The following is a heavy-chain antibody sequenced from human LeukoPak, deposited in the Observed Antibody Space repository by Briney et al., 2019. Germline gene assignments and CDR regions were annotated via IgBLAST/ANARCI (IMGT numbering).Heavy chain of an antibody. CDR3: ARVFGITMIVVVPTDAFDI. D-gene: IGHD3-22*01. CDR1: GFTFSSYS. CDR2: ISSSSSYI. Sequence: GGSLRLSCAASGFTFSSYSMNWVRQAPGKGLEWVSSISSSSSYIYYADSVKGRFTISRDNAKNSLYLQMNSLRAEDTAVYYCARVFGITMIVVVPTDAFDIWGQGTMVTVSS. V-gene: IGHV3-21*01. J-gene: IGHJ3*02.